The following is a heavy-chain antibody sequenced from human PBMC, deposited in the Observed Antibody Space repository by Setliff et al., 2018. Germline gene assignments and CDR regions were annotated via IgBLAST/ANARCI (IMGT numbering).Heavy chain of an antibody. Sequence: PSETLSLTCTVSGDSLSRNYWSWVRQSAVKGLEWIGRLDVGGSRKYNPSLESRVIMSEDTSKNQISLRLNSVTAADTAIYYCVRDDSGGFFYMDVWGNGMAVTVSS. CDR2: LDVGGSR. CDR3: VRDDSGGFFYMDV. J-gene: IGHJ6*03. D-gene: IGHD3-22*01. CDR1: GDSLSRNY. V-gene: IGHV4-4*07.